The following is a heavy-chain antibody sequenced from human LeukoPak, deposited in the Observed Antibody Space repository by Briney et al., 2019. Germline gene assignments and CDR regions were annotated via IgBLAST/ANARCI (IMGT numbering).Heavy chain of an antibody. D-gene: IGHD3-22*01. CDR1: GFTFSNAW. CDR2: IKSKTDGGTT. CDR3: ASGWYYYDSSGYYYGDY. Sequence: GGSLRLSCAASGFTFSNAWMSWVRQAPGKGLEWVGRIKSKTDGGTTDYAAPVKGRFTISRDNAKNSLYLQMNSLRAEDTAVYYCASGWYYYDSSGYYYGDYWGQGTLVTVSS. J-gene: IGHJ4*02. V-gene: IGHV3-15*01.